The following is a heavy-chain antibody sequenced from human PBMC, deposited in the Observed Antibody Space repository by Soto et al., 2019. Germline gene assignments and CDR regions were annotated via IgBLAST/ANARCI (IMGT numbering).Heavy chain of an antibody. CDR3: TRIPRYSFPTSDPLDN. Sequence: QVRLVQSGAEVKKPGSSVTVSCKASGGTFNTYTFSWVRQAPGQGLEWMGSILPILGSLNYAQRFPGRLSITADYSTTTAYMELSSLTSQDTAMYYCTRIPRYSFPTSDPLDNWGQGTLVTVSS. D-gene: IGHD4-4*01. J-gene: IGHJ4*02. CDR2: ILPILGSL. CDR1: GGTFNTYT. V-gene: IGHV1-69*08.